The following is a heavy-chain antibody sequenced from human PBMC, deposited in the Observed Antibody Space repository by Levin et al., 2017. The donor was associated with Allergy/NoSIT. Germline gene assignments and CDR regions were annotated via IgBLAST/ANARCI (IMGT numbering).Heavy chain of an antibody. CDR1: GGSISSGSYY. CDR2: IYTSGST. CDR3: ARDMPEGFKFGELLRWFDP. Sequence: SQTLSLTCTVSGGSISSGSYYWSWIRQPAGKGLGWIGRIYTSGSTNYNPSLKSRVTISVDTSKNQFSLKLSSVTAADTAVYYCARDMPEGFKFGELLRWFDPWGQGTLVTVSS. D-gene: IGHD3-10*01. V-gene: IGHV4-61*02. J-gene: IGHJ5*02.